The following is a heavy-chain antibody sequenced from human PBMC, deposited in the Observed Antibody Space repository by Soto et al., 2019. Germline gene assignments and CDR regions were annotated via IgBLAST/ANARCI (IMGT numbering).Heavy chain of an antibody. Sequence: EVQLLESGGGLVQPGGSLRLSCAASGFTFSSYAMSWVRQAPWKGLEWVSAISGSGGSTYYADSVKGRFTISRDNSKNTMYLQMNSLRAEDTAVYYCAKYTGTTLESSWSTQKTPYYYYYYLDVWGNGTTVTVSS. V-gene: IGHV3-23*01. CDR3: AKYTGTTLESSWSTQKTPYYYYYYLDV. D-gene: IGHD6-13*01. CDR2: ISGSGGST. CDR1: GFTFSSYA. J-gene: IGHJ6*03.